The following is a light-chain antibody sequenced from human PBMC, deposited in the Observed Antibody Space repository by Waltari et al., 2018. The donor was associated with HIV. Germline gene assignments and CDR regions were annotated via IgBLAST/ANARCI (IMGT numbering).Light chain of an antibody. V-gene: IGLV10-54*04. CDR1: SYNVGNQG. J-gene: IGLJ3*02. Sequence: QAGLTQPPSVSKGLRQTATLTCTGNSYNVGNQGDTWLQQRLGHPPKFISYRNNKRPAGISERFSASTSGSTASLTITGLQAEDEADYYCPAWDTSLRTWVFGGGTNLTVL. CDR2: RNN. CDR3: PAWDTSLRTWV.